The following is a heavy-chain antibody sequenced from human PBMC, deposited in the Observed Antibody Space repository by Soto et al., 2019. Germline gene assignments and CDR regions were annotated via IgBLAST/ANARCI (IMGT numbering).Heavy chain of an antibody. V-gene: IGHV3-48*01. CDR3: ARRSLFTIVRGSGTWNFDY. Sequence: EVQLVESGGGLVQPGGSLRLSCAASGFTFSSYSMNWVRQAPGKGLEWVSYISSSSSTIYYADSVKGRFTISRDNAKNSLYLQMNSLRAEDTAVYYCARRSLFTIVRGSGTWNFDYWGQGTLVTVSS. D-gene: IGHD3-10*01. CDR2: ISSSSSTI. CDR1: GFTFSSYS. J-gene: IGHJ4*02.